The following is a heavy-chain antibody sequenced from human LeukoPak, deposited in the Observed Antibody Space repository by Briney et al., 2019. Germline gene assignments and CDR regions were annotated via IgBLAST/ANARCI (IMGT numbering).Heavy chain of an antibody. J-gene: IGHJ4*02. CDR2: IYYSGST. Sequence: SETLSLTCAVSGYSISSGYYWGWIRQPPGKGLEWIANIYYSGSTHYNPSLKSRVTISIEKSKNQFSLKLSSVTAADTAVYYCARNYYESSGYYPWNFDYWGQGTLVTVSS. CDR1: GYSISSGYY. CDR3: ARNYYESSGYYPWNFDY. D-gene: IGHD3-22*01. V-gene: IGHV4-38-2*01.